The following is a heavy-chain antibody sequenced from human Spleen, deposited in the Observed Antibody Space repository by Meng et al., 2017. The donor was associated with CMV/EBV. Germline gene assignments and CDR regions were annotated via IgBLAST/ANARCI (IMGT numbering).Heavy chain of an antibody. D-gene: IGHD4-17*01. J-gene: IGHJ4*02. V-gene: IGHV3-11*04. Sequence: GGALRLSCVASGFRFSDYYMEWVRQAAGKGLEWISYISNRSTRILYADSVRGRFTISRDNAKNSLFLQMSGLRAEDTAVYFCARDRGQDNGDFYFDYWGQGTLVTVSS. CDR1: GFRFSDYY. CDR3: ARDRGQDNGDFYFDY. CDR2: ISNRSTRI.